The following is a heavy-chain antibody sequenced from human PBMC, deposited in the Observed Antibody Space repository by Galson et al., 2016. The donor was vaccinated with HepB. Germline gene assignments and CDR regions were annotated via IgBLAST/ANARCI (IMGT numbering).Heavy chain of an antibody. CDR1: GFTYSTYS. Sequence: SLRLSCAASGFTYSTYSMTWVRQAPGKGLEWVAVISSDGSNKYYADSVKGRFTISRDNSKNTLYLQMNSLRAEDTAVYYCAKVSDDYYFDYWGQGTLVTVSS. V-gene: IGHV3-30*18. D-gene: IGHD1-1*01. J-gene: IGHJ4*02. CDR2: ISSDGSNK. CDR3: AKVSDDYYFDY.